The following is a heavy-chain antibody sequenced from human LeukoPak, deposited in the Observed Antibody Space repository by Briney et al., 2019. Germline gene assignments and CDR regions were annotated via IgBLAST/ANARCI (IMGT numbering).Heavy chain of an antibody. CDR1: GYAFTSYG. J-gene: IGHJ6*02. D-gene: IGHD2-21*02. Sequence: ASVKVSCKASGYAFTSYGISWVRQAPGQGLEWMGWISAYNGNTNYAQKLQGRVTMTTDTSTSTAYMELRSLRSDDTAVYYCARGTYCGGDCYYYYYGMDVWGQGTTVTVSS. V-gene: IGHV1-18*01. CDR2: ISAYNGNT. CDR3: ARGTYCGGDCYYYYYGMDV.